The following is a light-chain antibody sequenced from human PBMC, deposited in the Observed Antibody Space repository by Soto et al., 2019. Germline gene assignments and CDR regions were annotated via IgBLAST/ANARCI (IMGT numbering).Light chain of an antibody. CDR1: QILSNKY. CDR2: DAS. Sequence: EIVLTQSTCTLSLSAGERATLSCRASQILSNKYLAWYQQKHGQAPRLLLYDASTRATGIPDRFTGSGYGTDFNLTISRLETEDFAAYYCHHYGDSPRTFGQGTRLEIK. CDR3: HHYGDSPRT. V-gene: IGKV3-20*01. J-gene: IGKJ5*01.